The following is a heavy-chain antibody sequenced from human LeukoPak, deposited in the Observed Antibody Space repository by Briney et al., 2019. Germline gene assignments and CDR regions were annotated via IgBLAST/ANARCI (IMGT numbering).Heavy chain of an antibody. D-gene: IGHD3-9*01. CDR1: GYTFTSYA. V-gene: IGHV1-3*01. CDR3: ARDQGFIRYFDLSLDY. Sequence: GASVKVSCKASGYTFTSYAMHWVRQAPGQRLEWMGWINAGNGNTKYSQKFQGRVTITRDTSASTAYMELSSLRSEDTAVYYCARDQGFIRYFDLSLDYWGQGTLVTVSS. CDR2: INAGNGNT. J-gene: IGHJ4*02.